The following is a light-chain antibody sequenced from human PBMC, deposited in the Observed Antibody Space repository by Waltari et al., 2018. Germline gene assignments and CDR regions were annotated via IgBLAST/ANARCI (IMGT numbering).Light chain of an antibody. CDR2: SAS. CDR1: QNIDNY. V-gene: IGKV1-39*01. Sequence: DIQMTQSPSSLSASVGDRVTIACRASQNIDNYLNWYQQKPGEDPRLLIYSASSPQSGVPSRFTGSGSETDFALTIRGLQPEDSAIYYCQQSYNAPATFGQGTRVQVK. J-gene: IGKJ1*01. CDR3: QQSYNAPAT.